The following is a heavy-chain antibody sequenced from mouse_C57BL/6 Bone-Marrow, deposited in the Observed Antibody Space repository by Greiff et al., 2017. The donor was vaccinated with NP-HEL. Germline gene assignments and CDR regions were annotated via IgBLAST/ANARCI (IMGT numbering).Heavy chain of an antibody. CDR3: ARTLFAY. J-gene: IGHJ3*01. Sequence: QVQLQQPGAELVGPGTSVKLSCKASGYTFTSYWMHWVKQRPGQGLEWIGVIDPSDSYTNYNQKFKGKATLTVDTSSSTAYMQLSSLTSEDSAVYYCARTLFAYWGQGTLVTVSA. CDR1: GYTFTSYW. V-gene: IGHV1-59*01. CDR2: IDPSDSYT.